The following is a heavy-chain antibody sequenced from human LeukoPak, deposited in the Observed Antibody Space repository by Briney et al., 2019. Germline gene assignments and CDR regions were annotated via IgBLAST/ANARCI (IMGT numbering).Heavy chain of an antibody. V-gene: IGHV3-23*01. CDR3: AKAGGDYYFDY. Sequence: GGSLRLSCVVSGFTFSSYAMSWVRQAPGKGLEWVSAISGSGGSTYYADSVKGRFTISRDNSKNTLYLQMNSLRAEDTAVYYCAKAGGDYYFDYWGQGTLVTVSS. D-gene: IGHD4-17*01. CDR2: ISGSGGST. CDR1: GFTFSSYA. J-gene: IGHJ4*02.